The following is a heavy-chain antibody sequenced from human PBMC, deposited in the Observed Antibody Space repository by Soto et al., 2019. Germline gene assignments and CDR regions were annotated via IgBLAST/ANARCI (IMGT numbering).Heavy chain of an antibody. CDR1: GGSISSSSYY. J-gene: IGHJ5*02. Sequence: QLQLQESGPGLVKPSETLSLTCTVSGGSISSSSYYWGWIRQPPGKGLEWIGSIYYSGSTYYNPSLTRLVTISVDTSKNQFSLKLSSVTAADTAVYYCASPKIAFYNWFDPWGQGTLVTVSS. CDR3: ASPKIAFYNWFDP. CDR2: IYYSGST. V-gene: IGHV4-39*01. D-gene: IGHD3-3*02.